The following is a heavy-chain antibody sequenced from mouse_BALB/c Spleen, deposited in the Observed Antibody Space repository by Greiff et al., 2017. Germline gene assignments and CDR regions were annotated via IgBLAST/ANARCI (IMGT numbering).Heavy chain of an antibody. D-gene: IGHD1-1*01. CDR2: IDPANGNT. J-gene: IGHJ1*01. CDR1: GFNIKDTY. V-gene: IGHV14-3*02. CDR3: ARGRYYYGSSDWYFDV. Sequence: VQLQQSGAELVKPGASVKLSCTASGFNIKDTYMHWVKQRPEQGLEWIGRIDPANGNTKYDPKFQGKATITADTSSNTAYLQLSSLTSEDTAVYYCARGRYYYGSSDWYFDVWGAGTTVTVSS.